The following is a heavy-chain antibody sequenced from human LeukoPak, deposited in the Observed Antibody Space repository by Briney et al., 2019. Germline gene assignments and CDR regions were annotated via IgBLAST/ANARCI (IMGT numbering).Heavy chain of an antibody. Sequence: GGSLRLSCAASGFTFSSYSMNWVRQAPGKGPEWVSSISSSSSYIYYADSVKGRFTISRDNAKNSLYLQMNSLRAEDTAVYYCARAGGYYYDSSGWLLDAFDIWGQGTMVTVSS. CDR3: ARAGGYYYDSSGWLLDAFDI. D-gene: IGHD3-22*01. CDR1: GFTFSSYS. J-gene: IGHJ3*02. CDR2: ISSSSSYI. V-gene: IGHV3-21*01.